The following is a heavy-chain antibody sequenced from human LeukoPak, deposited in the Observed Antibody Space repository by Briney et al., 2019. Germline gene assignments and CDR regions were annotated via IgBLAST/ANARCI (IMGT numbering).Heavy chain of an antibody. CDR3: ARHPSYYDSSGYYKDYYMDV. CDR2: IYPGDSDT. V-gene: IGHV5-51*01. CDR1: GYSFTSYW. D-gene: IGHD3-22*01. Sequence: GESLKISCKGSGYSFTSYWIGWVRQMPGKGLEWMGIIYPGDSDTRYSPSFQGQATISADKSINTAYLQWSSLKASDTALYYCARHPSYYDSSGYYKDYYMDVRGKGTTVTVSS. J-gene: IGHJ6*03.